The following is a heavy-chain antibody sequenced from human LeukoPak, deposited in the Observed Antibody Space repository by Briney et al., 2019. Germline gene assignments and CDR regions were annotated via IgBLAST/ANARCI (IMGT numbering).Heavy chain of an antibody. D-gene: IGHD3-10*01. V-gene: IGHV4-34*01. CDR3: ARARMVRGGPRPYYYYYYMDV. J-gene: IGHJ6*03. CDR1: GGSFSGYY. CDR2: INHSGST. Sequence: SETLSLTCAVYGGSFSGYYWSWIRQPPGKGLEWIGEINHSGSTNYNPSLKSRVTISVDTSKNQFSLKLSSVTAADTAVYYCARARMVRGGPRPYYYYYYMDVWGKGTTVTVSS.